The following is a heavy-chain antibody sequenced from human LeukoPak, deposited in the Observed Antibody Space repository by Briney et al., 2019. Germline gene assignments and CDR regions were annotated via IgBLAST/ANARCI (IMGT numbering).Heavy chain of an antibody. Sequence: GGSLRLSCAASGFTFSSYSMNWVRQAPGKGLEWVSSISSSSSYIYYADSVKGRFTISRDNAKNSLYLQMNSLRAEDTAVYYCARGSGFGESQSPFDYWGQGTLVTVSS. D-gene: IGHD3-10*01. V-gene: IGHV3-21*01. J-gene: IGHJ4*02. CDR2: ISSSSSYI. CDR1: GFTFSSYS. CDR3: ARGSGFGESQSPFDY.